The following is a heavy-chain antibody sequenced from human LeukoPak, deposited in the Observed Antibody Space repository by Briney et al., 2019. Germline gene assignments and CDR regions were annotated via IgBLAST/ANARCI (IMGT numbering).Heavy chain of an antibody. D-gene: IGHD3-22*01. CDR3: ARESYDMGDAFDI. J-gene: IGHJ3*02. Sequence: PSETLSLTCTVSGYSISSGYYWGWIRQPPGKGLEWIGSIYHSGSTYYNPSLKSRVTISVDTSKNQFSLKLTSVTAADTAVYYCARESYDMGDAFDIWGQGTMVTVSS. CDR1: GYSISSGYY. V-gene: IGHV4-38-2*02. CDR2: IYHSGST.